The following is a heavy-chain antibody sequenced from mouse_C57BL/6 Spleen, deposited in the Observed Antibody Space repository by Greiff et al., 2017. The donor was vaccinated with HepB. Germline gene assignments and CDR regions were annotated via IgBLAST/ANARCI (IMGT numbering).Heavy chain of an antibody. CDR3: ASTMVTTDGTGFAD. J-gene: IGHJ3*01. D-gene: IGHD2-2*01. Sequence: VKLVESGPELVKPGASVKISCKASGYAFSSSWMNWVKQRPGKGLEWIGRIYPGDGDTNYNGKFKGKATLTADKSSSTAYMQLSSLTSEDSAVYFCASTMVTTDGTGFADWGQGTLVTVSA. V-gene: IGHV1-82*01. CDR2: IYPGDGDT. CDR1: GYAFSSSW.